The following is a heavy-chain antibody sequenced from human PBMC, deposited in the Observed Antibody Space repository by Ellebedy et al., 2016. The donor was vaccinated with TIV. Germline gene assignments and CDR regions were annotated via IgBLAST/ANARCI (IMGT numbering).Heavy chain of an antibody. CDR1: GFTFSDYS. Sequence: PGGSLRLSCAASGFTFSDYSMNWVRQAPGQGLEWLSYISSGSRTILYADSVKGRFTISRYNAKNSLYLQMNSLRAEDTAVYYCASTTIFGILSRPYYYAMDVWGQGTTVTASS. CDR3: ASTTIFGILSRPYYYAMDV. CDR2: ISSGSRTI. D-gene: IGHD3-3*01. J-gene: IGHJ6*02. V-gene: IGHV3-48*04.